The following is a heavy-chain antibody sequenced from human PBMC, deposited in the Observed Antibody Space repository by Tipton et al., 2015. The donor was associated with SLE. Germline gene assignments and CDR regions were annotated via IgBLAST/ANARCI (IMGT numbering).Heavy chain of an antibody. Sequence: LSLTCAVYGGSLSGYFWSWIRQPPGKGLEWIGSIYHSGSTYYNASLKSRVTISIDRSKNQFSLKLSSVTAADTAVYYCATGENGYDFWSGYSRFDYWGQGTLVTVSS. CDR1: GGSLSGYF. D-gene: IGHD3-3*01. V-gene: IGHV4-34*01. J-gene: IGHJ4*02. CDR2: IYHSGST. CDR3: ATGENGYDFWSGYSRFDY.